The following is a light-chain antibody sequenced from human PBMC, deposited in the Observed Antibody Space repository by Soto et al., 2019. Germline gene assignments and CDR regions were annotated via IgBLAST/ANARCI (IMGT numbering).Light chain of an antibody. V-gene: IGLV1-40*01. CDR3: QSYDTNLSAWV. Sequence: QSVLTQPPSVSGAPGQRVTISGTGSSSNIGAGYDVHWYQHLPGTAPKLLIYGNNNRPSGVPDRFSGSKSGTSASLAITGLQAEDEADYYCQSYDTNLSAWVFGGGTKLTVL. CDR1: SSNIGAGYD. CDR2: GNN. J-gene: IGLJ3*02.